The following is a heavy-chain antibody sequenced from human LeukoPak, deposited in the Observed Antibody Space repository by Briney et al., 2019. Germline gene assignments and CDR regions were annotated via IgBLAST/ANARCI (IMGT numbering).Heavy chain of an antibody. J-gene: IGHJ5*02. CDR1: GYIFTAYN. D-gene: IGHD1-26*01. Sequence: ASVKVSCKASGYIFTAYNIHWVRQAPGQGLEWMRWISPNSGGTNYAQKFQGRVTMTRDTSISTAYMELSRLRSDDTAVYFCATLEGGSRLDPWGQGTLVTVSS. CDR2: ISPNSGGT. CDR3: ATLEGGSRLDP. V-gene: IGHV1-2*02.